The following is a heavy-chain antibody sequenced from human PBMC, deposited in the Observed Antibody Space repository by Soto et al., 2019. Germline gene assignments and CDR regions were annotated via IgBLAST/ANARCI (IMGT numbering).Heavy chain of an antibody. CDR1: GYIFAGYW. CDR2: IDPSDSQT. CDR3: ARQIYDSDTGPNFQYYFDS. J-gene: IGHJ4*02. V-gene: IGHV5-10-1*01. D-gene: IGHD3-22*01. Sequence: RGESLKISCNGSGYIFAGYWITWVRQKPGKGLEWMGRIDPSDSQTYYSPSFRGHVTISATKSITTVFLQWSSLRASDTAMYYCARQIYDSDTGPNFQYYFDSWGQGALVTVSS.